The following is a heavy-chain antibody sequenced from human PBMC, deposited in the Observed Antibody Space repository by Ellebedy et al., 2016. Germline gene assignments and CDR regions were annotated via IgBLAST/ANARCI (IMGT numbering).Heavy chain of an antibody. CDR3: ARALPEYSSGWYIGPGAFDI. J-gene: IGHJ3*02. Sequence: GGSLRLSXAASGFVLGDYYMHWIRQAPGKGLEWISYINSNGSYTNYTQSVKGRFTISRDNAKNSLYLQMNSLRAGDTAVYYCARALPEYSSGWYIGPGAFDIWGQGTVVTVSS. CDR2: INSNGSYT. CDR1: GFVLGDYY. V-gene: IGHV3-11*06. D-gene: IGHD6-19*01.